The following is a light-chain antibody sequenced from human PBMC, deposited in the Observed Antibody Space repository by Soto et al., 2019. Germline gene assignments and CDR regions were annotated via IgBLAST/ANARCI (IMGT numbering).Light chain of an antibody. CDR2: GAS. V-gene: IGKV3-20*01. Sequence: EVVLTQSPGTLSLSPGERATLSCRASQSVSSSYLAWYQQKPGQAPRLLIYGASSRATGIPDRFSGSGSGTDFTLTISRLEPEEFAVYYCLQYDDWRTFGQGTQVE. CDR1: QSVSSSY. J-gene: IGKJ1*01. CDR3: LQYDDWRT.